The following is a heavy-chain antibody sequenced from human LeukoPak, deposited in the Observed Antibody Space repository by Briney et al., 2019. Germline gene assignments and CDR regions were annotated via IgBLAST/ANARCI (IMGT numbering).Heavy chain of an antibody. J-gene: IGHJ4*02. CDR2: INPNSGGT. Sequence: ASVKVACKASGYTFTGYYMHWVRQAPGQGLEWMGWINPNSGGTNYAQKFQGRVTMTRDTSISAVYMELSRLRSDDTAVYYCARDGTGVYNLVQYWGQGTLVTVSS. D-gene: IGHD5-24*01. CDR3: ARDGTGVYNLVQY. CDR1: GYTFTGYY. V-gene: IGHV1-2*02.